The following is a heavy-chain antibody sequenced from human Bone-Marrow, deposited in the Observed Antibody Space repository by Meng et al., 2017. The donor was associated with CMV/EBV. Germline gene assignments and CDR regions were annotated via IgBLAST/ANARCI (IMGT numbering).Heavy chain of an antibody. CDR2: ISAYNGNT. CDR1: GYPLTGYY. Sequence: QLVRAGAGVKKPGASVKVSCKASGYPLTGYYMTWGRQAPGQGLEWMGWISAYNGNTNYAQKLQGRVTMTTDTSTSTAYMELRSLRSDDTAVYYCARDRAGGGYFDYWGQGTLVTVSS. CDR3: ARDRAGGGYFDY. J-gene: IGHJ4*02. V-gene: IGHV1-18*04. D-gene: IGHD3-10*01.